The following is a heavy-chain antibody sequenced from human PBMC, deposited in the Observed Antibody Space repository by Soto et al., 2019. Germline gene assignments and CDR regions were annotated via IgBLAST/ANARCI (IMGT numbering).Heavy chain of an antibody. J-gene: IGHJ5*02. D-gene: IGHD4-17*01. Sequence: REYRRLSCAASAFTFSSYGMHGVRQAPGKGLEWVAVISYDGSNKYYADSVKGRFTISRDNSKNTMYLQMNSLRAEDTAVYYCAIDYCSGDYLDLFSPRGRGSLVTVSS. CDR2: ISYDGSNK. CDR3: AIDYCSGDYLDLFSP. CDR1: AFTFSSYG. V-gene: IGHV3-30*03.